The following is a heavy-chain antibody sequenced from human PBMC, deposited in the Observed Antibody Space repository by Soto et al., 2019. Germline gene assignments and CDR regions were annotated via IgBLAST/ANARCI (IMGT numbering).Heavy chain of an antibody. CDR1: GFTFHDYA. Sequence: GGSLRLSCAASGFTFHDYAMHWVRQTPGKGLEWVSGVSWNSDSIGYADSVKGRFTISRDNAKNSLYLQINSLRAEDTALYYCARADILTPYFVWGQGTTVTVS. CDR3: ARADILTPYFV. V-gene: IGHV3-9*01. D-gene: IGHD3-9*01. J-gene: IGHJ6*02. CDR2: VSWNSDSI.